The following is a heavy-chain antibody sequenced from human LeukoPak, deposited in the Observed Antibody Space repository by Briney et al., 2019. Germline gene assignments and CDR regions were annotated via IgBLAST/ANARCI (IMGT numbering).Heavy chain of an antibody. CDR2: TYYGSKWLN. D-gene: IGHD3-16*01. Sequence: KHSQTLSLTCAISGDSVSSNNAVWNWIRQSPSRGLEWLGKTYYGSKWLNDSAVSVKSRITINPDTSKNQISLQLNSVTPEDTAVYYCARSLWGGALDIWGQGTTVAVSS. V-gene: IGHV6-1*01. J-gene: IGHJ3*02. CDR1: GDSVSSNNAV. CDR3: ARSLWGGALDI.